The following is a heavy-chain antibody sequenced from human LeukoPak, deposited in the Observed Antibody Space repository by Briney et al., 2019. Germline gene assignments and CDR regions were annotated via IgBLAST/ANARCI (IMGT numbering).Heavy chain of an antibody. J-gene: IGHJ2*01. Sequence: SQTLSLTCTVSGGSISSGDYYWSWIRQPPGKGLEWIGYIYYSGSTNYNPSLKSRVTISVDTSKNQFSLKLSSVTAADTAVYYCARGLPNPYSSSWRYWYFDLWGRGTLVTVSS. CDR2: IYYSGST. CDR1: GGSISSGDYY. D-gene: IGHD6-13*01. CDR3: ARGLPNPYSSSWRYWYFDL. V-gene: IGHV4-61*08.